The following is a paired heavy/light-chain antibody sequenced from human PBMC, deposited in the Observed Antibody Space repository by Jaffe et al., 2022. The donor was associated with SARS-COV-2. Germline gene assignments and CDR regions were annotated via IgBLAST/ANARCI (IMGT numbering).Light chain of an antibody. CDR1: QSIGSS. Sequence: DIQMTQSPSSLSASVGDRVTITCRASQSIGSSLNWYQQKPGKAPKLLIYGASSLQSEVPSRFSGSGSATDFTLTISSLQPEDFATYYCQQAYSAPVSFGGGTEVEIK. V-gene: IGKV1-39*01. CDR2: GAS. CDR3: QQAYSAPVS. J-gene: IGKJ4*01.
Heavy chain of an antibody. CDR2: IKDDGSEK. Sequence: EVQLVESGGGLVQPGGSLRLSCAASGFTFSTYWMSWVRQAPRKGLEWVANIKDDGSEKHYVDSVKGRFTISRDNAKNSLYLQMNSLRAEDTAVYYCVRRYGLDYWGQGTLVTVSS. CDR3: VRRYGLDY. J-gene: IGHJ4*02. D-gene: IGHD3-10*01. V-gene: IGHV3-7*03. CDR1: GFTFSTYW.